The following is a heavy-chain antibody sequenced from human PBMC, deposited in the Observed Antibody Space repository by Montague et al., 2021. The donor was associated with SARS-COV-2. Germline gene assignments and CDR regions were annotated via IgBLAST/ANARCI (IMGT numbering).Heavy chain of an antibody. J-gene: IGHJ5*02. CDR3: ARVSRITIFGGVGWFDP. V-gene: IGHV4-34*01. CDR2: INHSGTT. D-gene: IGHD3-3*01. CDR1: DGSFSNFY. Sequence: SETLSLTCAVFDGSFSNFYWSWIRQPPGKGLEWIGEINHSGTTNYNPSLKSRVTISVDTSKNQFSLKLSSVTAADTAVYYCARVSRITIFGGVGWFDPWGQGTLVTVSS.